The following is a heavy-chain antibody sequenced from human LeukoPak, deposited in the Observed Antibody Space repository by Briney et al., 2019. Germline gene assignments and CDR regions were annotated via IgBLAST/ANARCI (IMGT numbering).Heavy chain of an antibody. J-gene: IGHJ4*02. CDR2: INPSGGST. Sequence: ASVKVSCKASGYTFTSYGISWVRQAPGQGLEWMGIINPSGGSTSYAQKFQGRVTMTRDTSTSTVYMELSSLRSEDTAVYYCARVLSRAMVYAINYWGQGTLVTVSS. D-gene: IGHD2-8*01. V-gene: IGHV1-46*01. CDR3: ARVLSRAMVYAINY. CDR1: GYTFTSYG.